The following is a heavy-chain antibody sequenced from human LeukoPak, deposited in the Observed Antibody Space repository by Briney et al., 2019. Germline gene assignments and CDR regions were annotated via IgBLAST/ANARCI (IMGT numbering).Heavy chain of an antibody. J-gene: IGHJ4*02. V-gene: IGHV4-61*02. CDR3: ARVGGPVGYSGY. CDR1: GDSISSGSYY. Sequence: SETLSLTCTVSGDSISSGSYYWSWIRQPAGKGLEWIGRIYTSGSTYYNPSLKSRVTISVDTSKNQFSLKLSSVTAADTAVYYCARVGGPVGYSGYWGQGTLVTVSS. D-gene: IGHD5-12*01. CDR2: IYTSGST.